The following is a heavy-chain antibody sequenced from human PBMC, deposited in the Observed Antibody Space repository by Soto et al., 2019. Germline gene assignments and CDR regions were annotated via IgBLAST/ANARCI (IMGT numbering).Heavy chain of an antibody. J-gene: IGHJ6*03. CDR3: ARQGTPSGVLWFGESTGVDYYYMDV. V-gene: IGHV4-59*08. CDR2: IYYSGST. Sequence: SETLSLTCTVSGGSISSYYWSWIRQPPGKGLEWIGYIYYSGSTNYNPSLKSRVPISVDTSKNQFSLKLSSVTAADTAVYYCARQGTPSGVLWFGESTGVDYYYMDVWGKGTTVTVSS. CDR1: GGSISSYY. D-gene: IGHD3-10*01.